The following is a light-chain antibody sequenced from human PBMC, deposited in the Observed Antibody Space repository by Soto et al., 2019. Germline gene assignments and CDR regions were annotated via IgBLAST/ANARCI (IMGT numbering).Light chain of an antibody. V-gene: IGLV2-14*01. J-gene: IGLJ1*01. CDR3: SSYTSRSTLV. CDR2: EVT. Sequence: QSALTQPASVSGSPGQSIAISCTGTSSDVGGYNYVSWYQQHPGKAPKLMIYEVTNRPSGVSNRFSGSKSGNTASLTISGLQAEDEADYYCSSYTSRSTLVLGTGTKVTV. CDR1: SSDVGGYNY.